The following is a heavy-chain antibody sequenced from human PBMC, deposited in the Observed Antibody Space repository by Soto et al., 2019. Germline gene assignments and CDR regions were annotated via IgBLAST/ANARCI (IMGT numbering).Heavy chain of an antibody. D-gene: IGHD6-19*01. J-gene: IGHJ4*02. V-gene: IGHV3-7*03. CDR3: ARYFRGSGRYFFDY. Sequence: GGSLRLSCVASGFTFSSSFMGWVRQAPGKGLEWVANINQDGGGTHYVDSVQGRFTISRDNAKDSLFLQLNSLRGEDTAVYYCARYFRGSGRYFFDYWGQGTLVTVSS. CDR2: INQDGGGT. CDR1: GFTFSSSF.